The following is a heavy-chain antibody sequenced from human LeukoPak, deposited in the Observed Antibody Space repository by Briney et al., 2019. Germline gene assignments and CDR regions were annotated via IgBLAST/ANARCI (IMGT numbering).Heavy chain of an antibody. CDR2: IYYGGST. V-gene: IGHV4-59*01. CDR3: ARSRWRFDY. Sequence: SETLSLTCTVSGGSISSYYWSWIRQPPGKGLEWIGYIYYGGSTNYNPSLKSRVTISVDTSKNQFSLKLSPVTAADTAVYYCARSRWRFDYWGQGTLVTVSS. J-gene: IGHJ4*02. D-gene: IGHD1-1*01. CDR1: GGSISSYY.